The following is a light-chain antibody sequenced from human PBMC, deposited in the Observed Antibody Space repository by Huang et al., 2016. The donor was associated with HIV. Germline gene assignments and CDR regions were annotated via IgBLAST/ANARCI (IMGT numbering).Light chain of an antibody. V-gene: IGKV1-9*01. J-gene: IGKJ4*01. Sequence: IQLTQSPSSLSASIGDRVPITCRASQGSSTSFAGYQQKPGKAPNLLSFDASSLRSVVPSRFSGSRCGTVFTLSISSLQPEDFATYFCQQLRSYPLTFGGGTKVEIK. CDR3: QQLRSYPLT. CDR2: DAS. CDR1: QGSSTS.